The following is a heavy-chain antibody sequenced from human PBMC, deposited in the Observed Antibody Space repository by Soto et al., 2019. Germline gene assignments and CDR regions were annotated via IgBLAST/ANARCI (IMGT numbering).Heavy chain of an antibody. CDR2: VTGRGEST. CDR1: GFTFSRYA. V-gene: IGHV3-23*01. CDR3: AKVGDPTTYYFHFNY. D-gene: IGHD3-22*01. J-gene: IGHJ4*02. Sequence: GGSLRLSCEVSGFTFSRYAMSWVRQAPGKGLEWVSAVTGRGESTFYADSVKGRFTISRDNPKNSLYLQMNGLRDEDTAMYYCAKVGDPTTYYFHFNYWGQGTQVTVSS.